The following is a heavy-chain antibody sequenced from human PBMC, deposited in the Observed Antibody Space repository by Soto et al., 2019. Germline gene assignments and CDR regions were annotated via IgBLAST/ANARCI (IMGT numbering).Heavy chain of an antibody. CDR2: ISYDGSNK. V-gene: IGHV3-30*18. CDR1: GFTFSSYG. CDR3: AKASQWPRFHGAFDT. Sequence: GSLRLSCAASGFTFSSYGMHWVRQAPGKGLEWVAVISYDGSNKYYADSVKGRFTISRDNSKNTLYLQMNSLRAEDTAVYYCAKASQWPRFHGAFDTWGQGTMVT. J-gene: IGHJ3*02. D-gene: IGHD5-12*01.